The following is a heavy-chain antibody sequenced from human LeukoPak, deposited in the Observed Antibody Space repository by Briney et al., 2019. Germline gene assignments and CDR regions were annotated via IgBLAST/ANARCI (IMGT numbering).Heavy chain of an antibody. CDR1: GFTFSSYA. CDR3: AREPVVPAANYYYYYGMDV. CDR2: ISYDGSNK. D-gene: IGHD2-2*01. Sequence: GGSVRLSCAASGFTFSSYAMHWVRQAPGKGLEWVAVISYDGSNKYYADSVKGRFTISRDNSKNTLYPQMNSLRAEDTAVYYCAREPVVPAANYYYYYGMDVWGQGTTVTVSS. J-gene: IGHJ6*02. V-gene: IGHV3-30-3*01.